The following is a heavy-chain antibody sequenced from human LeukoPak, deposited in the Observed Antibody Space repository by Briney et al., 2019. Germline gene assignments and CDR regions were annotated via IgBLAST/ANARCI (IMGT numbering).Heavy chain of an antibody. CDR3: ARVLGDILTGYNYYFDY. V-gene: IGHV3-66*01. J-gene: IGHJ4*02. CDR1: GFSFSVFW. D-gene: IGHD3-9*01. Sequence: GGSLRLSCAASGFSFSVFWMHWVRQAPGKGPVWVSVIYSGGSTYYADSVKGRFTISRDNSKNTLYLQMNSLRAEDTAVYYCARVLGDILTGYNYYFDYWGQGTLVTVSS. CDR2: IYSGGST.